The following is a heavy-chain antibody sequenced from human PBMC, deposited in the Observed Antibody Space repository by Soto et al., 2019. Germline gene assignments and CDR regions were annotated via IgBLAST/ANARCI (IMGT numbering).Heavy chain of an antibody. D-gene: IGHD3-16*01. CDR2: ISYDGYNS. CDR3: ARDVGFSYGFDYYFDY. V-gene: IGHV3-30-3*01. Sequence: ERCLRLSCVPAGFTFSDYAVHWDRLAPSKGREWVAMISYDGYNSYSADSVKGRFTISRDNSKSTLFLQMDSLRPDDTAIYYCARDVGFSYGFDYYFDYWGHGTLVTVSS. J-gene: IGHJ4*01. CDR1: GFTFSDYA.